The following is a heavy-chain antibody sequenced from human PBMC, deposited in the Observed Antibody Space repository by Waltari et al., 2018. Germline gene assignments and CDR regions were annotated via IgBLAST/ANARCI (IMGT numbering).Heavy chain of an antibody. CDR1: GDSISSFY. D-gene: IGHD3-9*01. CDR3: ARDHHYDILTGYYDY. V-gene: IGHV4-4*07. CDR2: IYTNGNT. J-gene: IGHJ4*02. Sequence: QVQLQESGPGLVKPSETLFITCTVSGDSISSFYWSWIRQPAGKGLEWIGRIYTNGNTNFNPSLKMRVSMSVDTSKNQFSLKLNSVTAADTAVYYCARDHHYDILTGYYDYWGQGTLVTVSS.